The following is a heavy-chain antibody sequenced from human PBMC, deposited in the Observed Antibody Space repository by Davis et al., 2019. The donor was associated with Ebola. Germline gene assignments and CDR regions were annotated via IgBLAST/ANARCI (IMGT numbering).Heavy chain of an antibody. V-gene: IGHV3-21*01. CDR3: ARADYGDYWVDY. Sequence: GESLKISCAASGFTFSSYAMSWVRQAPGKGLEWVSSISSSSSYIYYADSVKGRFTISRDNAKNSLYLQMNSLRAEDTAVYYCARADYGDYWVDYWGQGTLVTVSS. CDR1: GFTFSSYA. J-gene: IGHJ4*02. CDR2: ISSSSSYI. D-gene: IGHD4-17*01.